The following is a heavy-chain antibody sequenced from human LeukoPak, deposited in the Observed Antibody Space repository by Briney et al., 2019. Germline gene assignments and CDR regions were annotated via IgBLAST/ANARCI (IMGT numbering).Heavy chain of an antibody. J-gene: IGHJ4*02. V-gene: IGHV3-30*18. CDR2: ISYDGSNK. CDR3: AKVPLSSSGWDREYYFDY. D-gene: IGHD6-19*01. CDR1: GFTFSSYG. Sequence: TGGSLRLSCAASGFTFSSYGMHWVRQAPGKGLEWVAVISYDGSNKYYADSVKGRFIISRDNSKNTLYLQMNSLRAEDTAVYYCAKVPLSSSGWDREYYFDYWGQGTLVTVSS.